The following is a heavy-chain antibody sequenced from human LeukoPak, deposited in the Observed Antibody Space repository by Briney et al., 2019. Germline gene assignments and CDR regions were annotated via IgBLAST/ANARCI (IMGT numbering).Heavy chain of an antibody. Sequence: SETLSLTCTVSGGSISSSSYYWGWIRQPPGKGLEWIGSIYYSGSTYYSPSLKSRVTISVDTSKNQFSLKLSSVTAADTAVYYCASEMAVADLGSFDYWGQGTLVTVSS. CDR1: GGSISSSSYY. D-gene: IGHD6-19*01. CDR3: ASEMAVADLGSFDY. V-gene: IGHV4-39*07. J-gene: IGHJ4*02. CDR2: IYYSGST.